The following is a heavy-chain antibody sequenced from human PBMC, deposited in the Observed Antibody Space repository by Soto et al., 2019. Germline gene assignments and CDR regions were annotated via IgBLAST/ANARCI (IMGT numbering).Heavy chain of an antibody. Sequence: ASVKVSCKASGYTFSSYGISWVRQAPGQGLEWMGWISTESGYTKVAQKFQGRITLTTETSANTAYMELRSLRSDDTAVYYCARDQVAVAGADHWFDPWGQGTLVTVLL. CDR2: ISTESGYT. V-gene: IGHV1-18*04. CDR1: GYTFSSYG. D-gene: IGHD6-19*01. CDR3: ARDQVAVAGADHWFDP. J-gene: IGHJ5*02.